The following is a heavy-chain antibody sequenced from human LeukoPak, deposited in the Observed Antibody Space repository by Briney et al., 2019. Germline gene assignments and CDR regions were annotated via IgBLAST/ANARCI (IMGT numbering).Heavy chain of an antibody. J-gene: IGHJ4*02. Sequence: TGGSLRLSCAVSGXTVSSNYVSWVRQAPGKGLEWVSIIYSGGSTYYADSVKGRFTISRDNSKNTLCLQMNSLRAEDTAVYYCVKDRDCSSTSCYLPFCYWGQGTLVTVSS. CDR2: IYSGGST. CDR1: GXTVSSNY. D-gene: IGHD2-2*01. CDR3: VKDRDCSSTSCYLPFCY. V-gene: IGHV3-66*01.